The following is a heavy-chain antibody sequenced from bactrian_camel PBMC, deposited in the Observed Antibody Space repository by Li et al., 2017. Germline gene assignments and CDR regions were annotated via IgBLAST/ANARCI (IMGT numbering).Heavy chain of an antibody. J-gene: IGHJ4*01. Sequence: VQLVESGGGSVEPGGTLRLSCDVSRYTYSGYCMGWFRQAAGKEREGVALLSIHSGRTVYADSVKGRFTISQDNAKNTLYLQMNSLKPEDAAMYYCAAATSVCNWPPALGSYNYWGQGTQVTVS. CDR2: LSIHSGRT. CDR3: AAATSVCNWPPALGSYNY. V-gene: IGHV3S1*01. D-gene: IGHD8*01. CDR1: RYTYSGYC.